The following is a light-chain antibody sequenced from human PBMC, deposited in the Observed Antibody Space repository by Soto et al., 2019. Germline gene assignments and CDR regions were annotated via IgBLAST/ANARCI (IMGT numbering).Light chain of an antibody. CDR2: EVS. J-gene: IGKJ5*01. CDR1: QRLLHITGETF. V-gene: IGKV2D-29*02. CDR3: MQSTQLPPT. Sequence: DVVMTQTPLSLSVAPGQPASISCKSSQRLLHITGETFLFWYLQKPGQSPQLLIYEVSTRVSGVPDRFSGSGSGTDFTLEISRVETDEVGIYYGMQSTQLPPTFGQGTRLGIE.